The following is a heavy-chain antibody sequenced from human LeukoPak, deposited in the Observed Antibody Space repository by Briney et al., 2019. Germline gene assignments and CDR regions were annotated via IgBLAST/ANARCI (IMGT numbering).Heavy chain of an antibody. D-gene: IGHD4-23*01. CDR1: GFTFSSYS. Sequence: GGSLRLSCAASGFTFSSYSMNWVRQAPGKGLEWVSSVSNSSSYILYADSMKGRFTISRDNAKNSLYLQMNSLRAEDTAVYYCVRDEMRTTVVTGIFGYWGEGTLVTVSS. V-gene: IGHV3-21*01. CDR2: VSNSSSYI. CDR3: VRDEMRTTVVTGIFGY. J-gene: IGHJ4*02.